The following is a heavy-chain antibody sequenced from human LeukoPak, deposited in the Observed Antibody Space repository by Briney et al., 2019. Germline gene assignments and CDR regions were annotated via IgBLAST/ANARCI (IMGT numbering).Heavy chain of an antibody. D-gene: IGHD1-14*01. Sequence: KASETLSLTCAVYGYSISSGYYWGWTRQPPGKGLEWIGSIYHSGSTYYNPSLKSRVTISVDTSKNQFSLKLSSVTAADTAVYYCARRRTIGYFDYWGQGTLVTVSS. V-gene: IGHV4-38-2*01. J-gene: IGHJ4*02. CDR3: ARRRTIGYFDY. CDR2: IYHSGST. CDR1: GYSISSGYY.